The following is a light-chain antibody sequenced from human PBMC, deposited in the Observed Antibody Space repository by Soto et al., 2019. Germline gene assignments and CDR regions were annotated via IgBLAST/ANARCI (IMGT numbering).Light chain of an antibody. Sequence: EIVLTQSPATLSLSLGERATLSCRASQSIGSYLAWYQHKLGQPPRLLIYDASNRATGIPVRFSGSGSGTDFTLTISSLEPEDFAVYYCQQYGSSLFTFGGGTKVEIK. CDR1: QSIGSY. J-gene: IGKJ4*01. CDR3: QQYGSSLFT. CDR2: DAS. V-gene: IGKV3-11*01.